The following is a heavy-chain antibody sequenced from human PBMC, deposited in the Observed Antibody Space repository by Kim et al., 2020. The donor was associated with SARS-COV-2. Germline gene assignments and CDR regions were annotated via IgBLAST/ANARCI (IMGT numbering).Heavy chain of an antibody. CDR2: ISAYNGNT. J-gene: IGHJ5*02. CDR3: ARDYPTVTYYYDSSGYYPESNWFDP. D-gene: IGHD3-22*01. CDR1: GYTFTSYG. V-gene: IGHV1-18*04. Sequence: ASVKVSCKASGYTFTSYGISWVRQAPGQGLEWMGWISAYNGNTNYAQKLQGRVTMTTDTSTSTAYMELRSLRSDDTAVYYCARDYPTVTYYYDSSGYYPESNWFDPWGQGTLVTVSS.